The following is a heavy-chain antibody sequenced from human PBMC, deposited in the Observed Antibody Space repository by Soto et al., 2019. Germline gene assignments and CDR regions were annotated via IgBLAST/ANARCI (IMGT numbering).Heavy chain of an antibody. V-gene: IGHV4-31*03. J-gene: IGHJ4*02. D-gene: IGHD6-19*01. CDR2: IYYSGST. CDR1: GGSISSGGYY. CDR3: ASFSSGWSLRVTGPTYYFDY. Sequence: QVQLQESGPGLVKPSQTLSLTCTVSGGSISSGGYYWSWIRQHPGKGLEWIGYIYYSGSTYYNPSLKSRVTISVDTSKNQFCLKLSSVTAADTAVYYCASFSSGWSLRVTGPTYYFDYWGQGTLVTVSS.